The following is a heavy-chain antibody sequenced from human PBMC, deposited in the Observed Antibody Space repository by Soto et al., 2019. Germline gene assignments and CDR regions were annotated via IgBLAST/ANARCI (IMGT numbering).Heavy chain of an antibody. J-gene: IGHJ4*02. V-gene: IGHV3-21*01. CDR1: GFTFSSYS. D-gene: IGHD3-22*01. CDR2: ISSSSSYI. CDR3: ARDPLRGYYDSSGYYYFDY. Sequence: GSLRLSCAASGFTFSSYSMNWVRQAPGKGLEWVSSISSSSSYIYYADSVKGRFTISRDNAKNSLYLQMNSLRAEDTAVYYCARDPLRGYYDSSGYYYFDYWGQGTLVTVSS.